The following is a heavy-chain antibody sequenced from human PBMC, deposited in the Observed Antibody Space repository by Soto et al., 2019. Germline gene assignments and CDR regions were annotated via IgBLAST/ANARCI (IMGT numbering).Heavy chain of an antibody. CDR3: AKRGDSLTTGYYYGMDV. J-gene: IGHJ6*02. V-gene: IGHV3-30*18. CDR1: GFTFSSYG. D-gene: IGHD4-17*01. CDR2: ISYDGSNK. Sequence: GGSLRLSCAASGFTFSSYGMHWVRQAPGKGLEWVAVISYDGSNKYYAESVKGRFTISRDNSKNTLYLQMNSLRAEDTAVYYCAKRGDSLTTGYYYGMDVWGQGTTVTVS.